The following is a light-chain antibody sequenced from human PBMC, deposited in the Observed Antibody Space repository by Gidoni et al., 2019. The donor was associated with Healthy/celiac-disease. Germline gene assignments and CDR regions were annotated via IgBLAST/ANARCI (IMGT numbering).Light chain of an antibody. Sequence: EIVLTQSPGTLSLSPGERATLSCRASQSVSSSYLAWYQQKPGQAPRLLIYGASSRATGIPDRFSGSGSGTDFTLTISRLEAEDVAVYYCQQYGSSLFTFGPGTKVDIK. V-gene: IGKV3-20*01. J-gene: IGKJ3*01. CDR1: QSVSSSY. CDR3: QQYGSSLFT. CDR2: GAS.